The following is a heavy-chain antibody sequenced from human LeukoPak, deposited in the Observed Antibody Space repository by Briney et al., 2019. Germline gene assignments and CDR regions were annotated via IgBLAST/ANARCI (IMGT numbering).Heavy chain of an antibody. D-gene: IGHD3-22*01. Sequence: ETLSLTCTVSGGSISSYYWSWIRQPPGKGLEWIGYIYYSGSTYYNPFLKSRVTISVDTSKNQFSLKLSSVTAADTAVYYCARGSRGYYYYDSSGYYYFDYWGQGTLVTVSS. CDR1: GGSISSYY. CDR3: ARGSRGYYYYDSSGYYYFDY. CDR2: IYYSGST. V-gene: IGHV4-59*12. J-gene: IGHJ4*02.